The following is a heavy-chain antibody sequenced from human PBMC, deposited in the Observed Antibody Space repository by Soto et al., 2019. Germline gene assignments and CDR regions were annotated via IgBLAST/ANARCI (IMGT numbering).Heavy chain of an antibody. Sequence: QVQLVQSGAEVKKPGASVRVSCKPSGYTLTNYAIQWVRRAAGQRLEWLGWIDPGSGQATYSQRVQGRITLSRDNSASTFYMDLNSLTSEDTAVYCCTRDLNGGNPFDYWGQGALVTVSS. J-gene: IGHJ4*02. CDR2: IDPGSGQA. CDR3: TRDLNGGNPFDY. D-gene: IGHD2-8*01. V-gene: IGHV1-3*01. CDR1: GYTLTNYA.